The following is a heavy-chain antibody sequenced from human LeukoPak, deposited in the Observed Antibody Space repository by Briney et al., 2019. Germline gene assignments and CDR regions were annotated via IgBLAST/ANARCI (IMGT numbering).Heavy chain of an antibody. V-gene: IGHV7-4-1*02. J-gene: IGHJ3*02. CDR2: INTNTGNP. CDR1: GYTFTSYA. CDR3: ARSPLRLRYFDWFPVSDAFDI. D-gene: IGHD3-9*01. Sequence: GASVTVSCKASGYTFTSYAMNWVRPAPGQGLEWMGWINTNTGNPTYAQGFTERFVFSLDTSVSTAYLQISSLKAEDTAVYYCARSPLRLRYFDWFPVSDAFDIWGQGTMVTVSS.